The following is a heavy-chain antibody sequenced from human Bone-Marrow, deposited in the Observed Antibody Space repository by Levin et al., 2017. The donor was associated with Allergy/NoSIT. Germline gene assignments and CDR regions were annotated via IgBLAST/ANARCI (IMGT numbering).Heavy chain of an antibody. CDR3: ARGGQWLGPAEPENGMDG. V-gene: IGHV4-34*01. J-gene: IGHJ6*02. CDR2: INHSGST. Sequence: SQTLSLTCAVYGGSFSGYYWSWIRQPPGKGLEWIGEINHSGSTNYNPSLKSRVTISVDTSKNQFSLKLSSVTAADTAVYYCARGGQWLGPAEPENGMDGWGQGTTVTVSS. D-gene: IGHD6-19*01. CDR1: GGSFSGYY.